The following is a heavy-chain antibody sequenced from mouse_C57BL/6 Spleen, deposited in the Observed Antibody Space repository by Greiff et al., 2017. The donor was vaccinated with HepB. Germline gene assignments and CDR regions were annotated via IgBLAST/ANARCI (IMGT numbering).Heavy chain of an antibody. CDR1: GFTFSDYG. D-gene: IGHD2-4*01. V-gene: IGHV5-17*01. J-gene: IGHJ4*01. CDR3: ARIYYDYEDYYAMDY. Sequence: EVKVVESGGGLVKPGGSLKLSCAASGFTFSDYGMHWVRQAPEKGLEWVAYISSGSSTIYYADTVKGRFTISRDNAKNTLFLQMTSLRSEDTAMYYCARIYYDYEDYYAMDYWGQGTSVTVSS. CDR2: ISSGSSTI.